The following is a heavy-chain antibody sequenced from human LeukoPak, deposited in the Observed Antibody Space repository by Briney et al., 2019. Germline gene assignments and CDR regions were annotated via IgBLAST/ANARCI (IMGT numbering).Heavy chain of an antibody. V-gene: IGHV3-74*01. Sequence: PGGSLRLSCALSGLNIRNYCMHWVRQAPGKGLVWVSRMNDDGSGISYADSVKGRFTISRDNSKNTLYLQMNSLRAEDTAVYYCAKVAALQGPVWPNYFDYWGQGTLVTVSS. D-gene: IGHD1-1*01. CDR3: AKVAALQGPVWPNYFDY. CDR1: GLNIRNYC. J-gene: IGHJ4*02. CDR2: MNDDGSGI.